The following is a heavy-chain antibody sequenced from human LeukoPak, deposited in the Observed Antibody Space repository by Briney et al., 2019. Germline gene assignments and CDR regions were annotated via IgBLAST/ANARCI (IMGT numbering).Heavy chain of an antibody. J-gene: IGHJ6*03. CDR3: AKRGGTESFYYYYYMDV. D-gene: IGHD2-15*01. CDR1: GFTFSSYD. CDR2: ISRRGGTT. V-gene: IGHV3-23*01. Sequence: PGGSLRLSCAASGFTFSSYDMTWVRQTPGKGLQWVALISRRGGTTYYADSVKGRFTISRDNSKNTLYLQMTSLRAEDTAEYYCAKRGGTESFYYYYYMDVWGKGTTVTVSS.